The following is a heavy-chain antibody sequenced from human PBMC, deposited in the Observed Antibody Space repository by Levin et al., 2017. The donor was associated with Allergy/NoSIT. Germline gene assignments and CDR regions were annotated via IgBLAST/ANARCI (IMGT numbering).Heavy chain of an antibody. CDR2: IDWDDDK. D-gene: IGHD6-13*01. V-gene: IGHV2-70*04. Sequence: SGPTLVKPTQTLTLTCTFSGFSLRTSGMRVSWICQPPGKALEWLARIDWDDDKFYSTSLKTRLTISKDTSKNQVVLTMTNMDPVDTATYYCARSEYSRPLGYWGQGTLVTVAS. J-gene: IGHJ4*02. CDR3: ARSEYSRPLGY. CDR1: GFSLRTSGMR.